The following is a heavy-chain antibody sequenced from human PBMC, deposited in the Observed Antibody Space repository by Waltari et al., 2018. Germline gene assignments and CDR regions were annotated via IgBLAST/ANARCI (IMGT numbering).Heavy chain of an antibody. D-gene: IGHD1-26*01. Sequence: QVQLVQSGTEVKTPGASVKVSCQASGYRFHDSHLPWVRQTPGQGLEWLGGINPKNGDTGYAQNFLGRVTMTRDTSINTVYMDLSGLRSDDTAVFYCARDPGPIVGAPDYWGQGTLVTVSS. CDR1: GYRFHDSH. V-gene: IGHV1-2*02. CDR2: INPKNGDT. CDR3: ARDPGPIVGAPDY. J-gene: IGHJ4*02.